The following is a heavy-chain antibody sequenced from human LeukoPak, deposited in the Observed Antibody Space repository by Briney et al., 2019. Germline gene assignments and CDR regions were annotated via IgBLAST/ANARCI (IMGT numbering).Heavy chain of an antibody. J-gene: IGHJ4*02. Sequence: SETLSLTCAVYGGSFSGYYWSWIRQPPGKGLEWIGEINHSGSTNYNPSLKSRVTISVDTSKNQFFLNLSSVSAADTAVYYCARQGSRDGYPYFFDYWGQGTLVTVSS. CDR1: GGSFSGYY. D-gene: IGHD5-24*01. V-gene: IGHV4-34*01. CDR2: INHSGST. CDR3: ARQGSRDGYPYFFDY.